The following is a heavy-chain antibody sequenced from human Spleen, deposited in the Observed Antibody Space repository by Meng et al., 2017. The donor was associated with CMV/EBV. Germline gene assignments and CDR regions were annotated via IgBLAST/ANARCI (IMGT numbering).Heavy chain of an antibody. D-gene: IGHD3-3*01. Sequence: SETLSLTCAVYGESFSGYYWSWIRQPPGKGLEWIGEINHSGTTNYNPSLKSRVTISVDTSKNQFSLKLSSVTAADTAVYYCARDPRITIFGVGPLDYWGQGTLVTVSS. CDR3: ARDPRITIFGVGPLDY. CDR1: GESFSGYY. CDR2: INHSGTT. V-gene: IGHV4-34*01. J-gene: IGHJ4*02.